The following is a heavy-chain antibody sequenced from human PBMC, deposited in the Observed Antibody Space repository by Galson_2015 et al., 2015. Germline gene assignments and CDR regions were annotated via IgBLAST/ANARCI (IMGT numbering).Heavy chain of an antibody. CDR1: GFTFSNAW. Sequence: SLRLSCAASGFTFSNAWMSWVRQAPGKGLEWVGRIKSKTDGGTTDYAAPVKGRFTISRDDSKNTLYLQMNSLKTEDTAVYYCTTDNRGYYDSSGYSIRCWFDPWGQGTLVTVSS. CDR2: IKSKTDGGTT. V-gene: IGHV3-15*01. D-gene: IGHD3-22*01. CDR3: TTDNRGYYDSSGYSIRCWFDP. J-gene: IGHJ5*02.